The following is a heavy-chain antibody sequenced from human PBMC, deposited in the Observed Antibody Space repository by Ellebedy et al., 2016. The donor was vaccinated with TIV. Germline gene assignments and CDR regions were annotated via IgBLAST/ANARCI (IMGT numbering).Heavy chain of an antibody. D-gene: IGHD5/OR15-5a*01. CDR3: AKGSSTMTAPFNWYFGL. CDR2: ISGSSGSP. CDR1: GFTVSSNY. Sequence: PGGSLRLSCAASGFTVSSNYMSWVRQAPGKGLEWVSAISGSSGSPYYADSVKGRFTISRDNSKNTLYLRMNSLRAEDTAVYYCAKGSSTMTAPFNWYFGLWGRGTLVPVSS. V-gene: IGHV3-23*01. J-gene: IGHJ2*01.